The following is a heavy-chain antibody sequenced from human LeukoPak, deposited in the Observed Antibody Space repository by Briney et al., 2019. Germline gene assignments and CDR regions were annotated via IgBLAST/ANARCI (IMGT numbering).Heavy chain of an antibody. CDR1: GLTFRSYS. CDR2: ISSSSSTI. D-gene: IGHD3-22*01. J-gene: IGHJ4*02. V-gene: IGHV3-48*04. CDR3: VGDSSGSAPGY. Sequence: PGGPLSFSFQAPGLTFRSYSLTWFRQPPGKGWEWVSYISSSSSTIYYADSVKGRFTISRDNAKNSLYLQMNSLRAEDTAVYYCVGDSSGSAPGYWGQGTLVTVSS.